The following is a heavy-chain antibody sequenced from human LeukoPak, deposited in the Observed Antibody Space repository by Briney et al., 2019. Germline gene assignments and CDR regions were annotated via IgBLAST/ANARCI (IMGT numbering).Heavy chain of an antibody. CDR2: IHHSGST. CDR3: ARVAVAKGGFDY. J-gene: IGHJ4*02. Sequence: SETLSLTCTVSGGSISSGGYYWSWIRQPPGKGLEWIGYIHHSGSTYYNPSLKSRVTISVDRSKNQFSLKLSSVTAADTAVYYCARVAVAKGGFDYWGQGTLVTVSS. CDR1: GGSISSGGYY. D-gene: IGHD6-19*01. V-gene: IGHV4-30-2*01.